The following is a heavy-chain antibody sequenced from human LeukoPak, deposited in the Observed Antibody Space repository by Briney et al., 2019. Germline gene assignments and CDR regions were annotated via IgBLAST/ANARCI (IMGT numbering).Heavy chain of an antibody. Sequence: NTSETLSLTCTVSGFSISSGYFWGWIRQPPGKGLEWIGSTYHSGSTYYNPSLKSRVTISVDKSKNQFSLKVRSVTAADTAVYYCARGEWLAGAFDYWGQGSLVTVSS. V-gene: IGHV4-38-2*02. CDR3: ARGEWLAGAFDY. J-gene: IGHJ4*02. CDR2: TYHSGST. CDR1: GFSISSGYF. D-gene: IGHD6-19*01.